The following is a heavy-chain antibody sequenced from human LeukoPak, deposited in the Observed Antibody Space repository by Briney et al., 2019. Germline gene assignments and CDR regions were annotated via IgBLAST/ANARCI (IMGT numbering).Heavy chain of an antibody. D-gene: IGHD1-26*01. CDR1: GGSISSYY. V-gene: IGHV4-34*01. CDR2: INHSGST. CDR3: ARHGTSSDAFDI. J-gene: IGHJ3*02. Sequence: PSETLSLTCTVSGGSISSYYWSWIRQPPGKGLEWIGEINHSGSTNYNPSLKSRVTISVDTSKNQFSLKLSSVTAADTAVYYCARHGTSSDAFDIWGQGTMVTVSS.